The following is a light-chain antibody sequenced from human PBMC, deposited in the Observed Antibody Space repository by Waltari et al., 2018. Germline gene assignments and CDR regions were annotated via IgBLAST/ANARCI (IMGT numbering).Light chain of an antibody. CDR2: WAS. J-gene: IGKJ4*01. CDR3: QQYYSTPLT. CDR1: PSVLYSSNNKNY. V-gene: IGKV4-1*01. Sequence: DIVLTQSPDSLAVSLGERASINRKSSPSVLYSSNNKNYLAWYQHKPGQPPKLLIYWASSRESGVPDRFSGSGSGTDFTLTISSLQAEDVAIYYCQQYYSTPLTFGGVTKVEIK.